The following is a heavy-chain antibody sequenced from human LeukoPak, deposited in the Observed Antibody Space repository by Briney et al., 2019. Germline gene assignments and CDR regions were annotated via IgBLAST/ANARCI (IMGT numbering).Heavy chain of an antibody. CDR2: IYYSGST. CDR1: GGSISSYY. CDR3: ARVDLSGYSGYVFDY. Sequence: PSETLSLTCTVSGGSISSYYWSWIRQPPGKGLEWIGYIYYSGSTNYNPSLKSRVTISVDTSKNQFSLKLSSVTAADTAVYYCARVDLSGYSGYVFDYWGQGTLVTVSS. V-gene: IGHV4-59*01. D-gene: IGHD5-12*01. J-gene: IGHJ4*02.